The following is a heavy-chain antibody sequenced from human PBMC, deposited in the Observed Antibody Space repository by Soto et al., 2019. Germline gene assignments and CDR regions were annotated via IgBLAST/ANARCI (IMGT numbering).Heavy chain of an antibody. CDR2: ISWNSGSI. V-gene: IGHV3-9*01. CDR3: AKQQWLVSYFDL. CDR1: GFTFDDYA. D-gene: IGHD6-19*01. Sequence: GGSLRLSCAASGFTFDDYAMHWARQAPGKGLEWVSCISWNSGSIGYADSVKGRFTISRDNAKNSLYLQMNSLRAEDTALYYCAKQQWLVSYFDLWGRGTLVTVSS. J-gene: IGHJ2*01.